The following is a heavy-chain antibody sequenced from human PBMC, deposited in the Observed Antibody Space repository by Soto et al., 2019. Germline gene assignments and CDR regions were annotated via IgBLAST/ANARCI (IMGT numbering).Heavy chain of an antibody. CDR2: ISNNVGST. V-gene: IGHV3-23*01. J-gene: IGHJ4*02. CDR3: AKDENAGYYYFDY. CDR1: GFTFSNYA. D-gene: IGHD3-9*01. Sequence: GESLKISCAASGFTFSNYAMSWVRQAPGKGLEWVSVISNNVGSTYYADSVKGRFTISRDNSKNTLYLQMNSLRAEDTAVYYCAKDENAGYYYFDYWGQGTLVTVSS.